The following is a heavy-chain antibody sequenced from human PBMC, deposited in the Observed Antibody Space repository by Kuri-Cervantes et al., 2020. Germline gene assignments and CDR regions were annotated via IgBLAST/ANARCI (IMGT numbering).Heavy chain of an antibody. J-gene: IGHJ6*02. Sequence: SLKISCAASGFTFDDYAMHWVRQAPGKGLEWVSGISWNSGSIGYADSVKGRFTISRDNAKNSLYLQMSSLRSEDTAVYYCARFDRYSSSWYHYYYGMDVWGQGTTVTVSS. CDR2: ISWNSGSI. CDR3: ARFDRYSSSWYHYYYGMDV. D-gene: IGHD6-13*01. CDR1: GFTFDDYA. V-gene: IGHV3-9*01.